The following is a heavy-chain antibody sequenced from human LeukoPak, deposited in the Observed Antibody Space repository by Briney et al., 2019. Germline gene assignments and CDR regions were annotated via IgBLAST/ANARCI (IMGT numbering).Heavy chain of an antibody. CDR2: IRYDGRIK. D-gene: IGHD5-18*01. Sequence: GRTLRLSCAESGFTFRSCGMHWVRQAPGKGLEWVAVIRYDGRIKYHADTVKGRFTISRDNSKNTLYLQMNSLRAEDTAVYYRARDNAGATRKDSHGTAHWDQGTLVTVSS. CDR3: ARDNAGATRKDSHGTAH. J-gene: IGHJ4*02. V-gene: IGHV3-33*01. CDR1: GFTFRSCG.